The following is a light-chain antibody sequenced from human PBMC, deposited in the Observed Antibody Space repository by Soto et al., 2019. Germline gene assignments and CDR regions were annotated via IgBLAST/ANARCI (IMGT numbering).Light chain of an antibody. Sequence: EIVLTQSPGTLSLSPGERATLSCRASQSVSSSYLAWYQQKPGQAPRLLIYGASSRATGIPDRFSGSGSGTDFTLTIGRLEPEDFAMYYCQQHGSTPFTFGPGTKVDIK. J-gene: IGKJ3*01. CDR3: QQHGSTPFT. CDR1: QSVSSSY. CDR2: GAS. V-gene: IGKV3-20*01.